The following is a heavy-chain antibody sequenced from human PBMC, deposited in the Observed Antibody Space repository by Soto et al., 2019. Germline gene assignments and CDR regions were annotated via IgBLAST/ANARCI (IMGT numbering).Heavy chain of an antibody. V-gene: IGHV3-30*18. J-gene: IGHJ5*02. CDR2: ISYDGSNK. CDR1: GFTFSSYG. Sequence: GGSLRLSCAASGFTFSSYGMHWVRQAPGKGLEWVAVISYDGSNKYYADSVKGRFTISRFNSKNKLYLQMNSLRAEDTAVYDCAKDLYRDYDFWSGYYPFLNWFDPWGQGTLVTVSS. CDR3: AKDLYRDYDFWSGYYPFLNWFDP. D-gene: IGHD3-3*01.